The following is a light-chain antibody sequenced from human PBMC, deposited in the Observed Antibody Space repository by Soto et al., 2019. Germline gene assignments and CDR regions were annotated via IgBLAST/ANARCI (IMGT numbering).Light chain of an antibody. CDR1: QSIGSN. V-gene: IGKV3-15*01. Sequence: EIVMTQSPATLSVSPGDTATLSCRASQSIGSNLAWYQQKPGQAPRLLISGASTRATGVPARFSGSGSGTEFTLAISSLQSEDVAVYYCQQYNNWPPWTFGQGTKVEIK. CDR3: QQYNNWPPWT. CDR2: GAS. J-gene: IGKJ1*01.